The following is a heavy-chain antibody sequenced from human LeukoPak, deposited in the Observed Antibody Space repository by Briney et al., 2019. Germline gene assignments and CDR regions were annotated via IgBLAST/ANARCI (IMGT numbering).Heavy chain of an antibody. Sequence: PSETLSLTCTVSGGSISSGGHSWSWVRQAPGKGLEWVSVIYSGGSTYYADSVKGRFTISRDNSKNTLYLQMNSLRAEDTAVYYCARDGYCSSTSCYLTDWGQGTLVTVSS. J-gene: IGHJ4*02. CDR3: ARDGYCSSTSCYLTD. V-gene: IGHV3-53*01. CDR1: GGSISSGGHS. CDR2: IYSGGST. D-gene: IGHD2-2*03.